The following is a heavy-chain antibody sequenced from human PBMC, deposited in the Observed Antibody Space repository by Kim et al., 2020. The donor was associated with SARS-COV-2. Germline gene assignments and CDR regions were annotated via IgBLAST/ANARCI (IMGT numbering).Heavy chain of an antibody. CDR2: TYYRSKWYN. V-gene: IGHV6-1*01. Sequence: SQTLSLTCAISGDSVSSNSAAWNWIRQSPSRGLEWLGRTYYRSKWYNDYAVSVKSRITINPDTSKNQFSLQLNSVTPEDTAVYYCARGLSHPLYSSGWYDYWGQGTLVTVSS. CDR3: ARGLSHPLYSSGWYDY. CDR1: GDSVSSNSAA. J-gene: IGHJ4*02. D-gene: IGHD6-19*01.